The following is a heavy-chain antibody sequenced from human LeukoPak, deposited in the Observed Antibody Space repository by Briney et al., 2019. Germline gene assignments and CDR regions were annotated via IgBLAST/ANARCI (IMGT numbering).Heavy chain of an antibody. D-gene: IGHD2-15*01. CDR2: INPNSGGT. CDR3: ARQRDRVVSRIGY. V-gene: IGHV1-2*02. J-gene: IGHJ4*02. CDR1: GYTFTGYY. Sequence: ASVKVSCKASGYTFTGYYMHRVRQAPGQGFEWMGWINPNSGGTNYAQKFQGRVTMTRDTSISTAYMELSRLRSDDTAVYYCARQRDRVVSRIGYWGQGTLVTVSS.